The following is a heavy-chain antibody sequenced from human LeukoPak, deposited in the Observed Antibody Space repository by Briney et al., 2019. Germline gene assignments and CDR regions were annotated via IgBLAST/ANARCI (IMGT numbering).Heavy chain of an antibody. J-gene: IGHJ3*02. V-gene: IGHV3-74*01. D-gene: IGHD2-8*01. CDR3: ARSDNGLDI. CDR1: GFTFSSYA. CDR2: ISNDGSSL. Sequence: GGSLRLSCAASGFTFSSYAMHWVRQTPGKGLVWVSRISNDGSSLIYADSVKGRFTISRDNAKNTLYLQMNSLRAEDTAVYYCARSDNGLDIWGQGTMVTVSS.